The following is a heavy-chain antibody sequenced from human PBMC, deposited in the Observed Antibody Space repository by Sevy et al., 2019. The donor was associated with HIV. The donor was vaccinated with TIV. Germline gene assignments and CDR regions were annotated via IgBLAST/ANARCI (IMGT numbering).Heavy chain of an antibody. CDR2: ISGSGGST. V-gene: IGHV3-23*01. J-gene: IGHJ3*02. CDR3: AKEGRVVAGRSFDAFDI. CDR1: GFTFSSYG. D-gene: IGHD6-19*01. Sequence: GGSLRLSCAASGFTFSSYGMSWVRQAPGKGLEWVSAISGSGGSTYYADSVKGRFTISRDNSKNTLYLQMNSLRAEDTAVYYCAKEGRVVAGRSFDAFDIWGQGTMVTVSS.